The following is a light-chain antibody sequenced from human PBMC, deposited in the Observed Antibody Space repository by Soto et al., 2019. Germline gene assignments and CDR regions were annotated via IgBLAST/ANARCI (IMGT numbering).Light chain of an antibody. CDR2: GAS. Sequence: EIVLTQSPGTLSLSPGERATLSCRASQSVSNNYLAWYQQKPGQAPRLLIYGASNRATGIPDRFSGSGSGTDFTLTISSLEAEDFAVYYCHQRSNWLDTFGQGTRLEIK. CDR1: QSVSNNY. J-gene: IGKJ5*01. V-gene: IGKV3D-20*02. CDR3: HQRSNWLDT.